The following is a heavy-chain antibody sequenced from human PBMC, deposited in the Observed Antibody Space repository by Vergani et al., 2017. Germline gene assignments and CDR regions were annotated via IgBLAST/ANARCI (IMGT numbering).Heavy chain of an antibody. D-gene: IGHD3-10*01. J-gene: IGHJ4*02. CDR3: ARDLNGSGSY. Sequence: QVQLVQSGAEVKKPGASVKVSCKASGYTFTGYYMHWVRQAPGQGLEWMGWINPNSGGTNYAQKCQGRVTMTRDTSISTAYMELSRLGSDGTAVYYCARDLNGSGSYWGQGTLVTVSS. CDR1: GYTFTGYY. CDR2: INPNSGGT. V-gene: IGHV1-2*02.